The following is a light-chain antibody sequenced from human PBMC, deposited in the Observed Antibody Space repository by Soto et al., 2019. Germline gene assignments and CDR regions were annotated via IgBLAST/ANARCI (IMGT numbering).Light chain of an antibody. J-gene: IGLJ2*01. Sequence: QSALTQPASVSGSPGQSITISCTGTSSDVGSYNLVSWYQQHPGKAPKLMIYEGSKRPSGVSNRFSGSKSGNTASLTISGLQADDEADYYCCSYAGSSTPVVFGGGTSSPS. CDR3: CSYAGSSTPVV. CDR2: EGS. V-gene: IGLV2-23*01. CDR1: SSDVGSYNL.